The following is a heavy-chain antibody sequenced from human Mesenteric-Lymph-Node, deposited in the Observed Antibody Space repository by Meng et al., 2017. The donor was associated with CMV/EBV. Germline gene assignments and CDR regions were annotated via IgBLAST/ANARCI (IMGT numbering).Heavy chain of an antibody. CDR2: IRYDGSNK. Sequence: GGSLRLSCAASGFTFSSYGMHWVRQAPGKGLEWVAFIRYDGSNKYYADSVKGRFTISRDNSKNTLYLQMNSLRAEDTAVYYCAKESTNSPFVVVPAAIDYWGQGTLVTVSS. CDR3: AKESTNSPFVVVPAAIDY. D-gene: IGHD2-2*02. J-gene: IGHJ4*02. CDR1: GFTFSSYG. V-gene: IGHV3-30*02.